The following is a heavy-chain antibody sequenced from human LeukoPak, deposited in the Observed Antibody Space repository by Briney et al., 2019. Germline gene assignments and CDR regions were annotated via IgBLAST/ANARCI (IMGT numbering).Heavy chain of an antibody. D-gene: IGHD3-10*01. CDR1: GFTFSSYG. J-gene: IGHJ4*02. Sequence: GGSLRLSCAASGFTFSSYGMHWVRQAPGKGLEWVAVISYDGSNKYYADSVKGRFTISRDNSKNTLYLQMNSLRAEDTAVYYCARGPYVLLWFGELLGDYWGQGTLVTVSS. CDR2: ISYDGSNK. CDR3: ARGPYVLLWFGELLGDY. V-gene: IGHV3-30*19.